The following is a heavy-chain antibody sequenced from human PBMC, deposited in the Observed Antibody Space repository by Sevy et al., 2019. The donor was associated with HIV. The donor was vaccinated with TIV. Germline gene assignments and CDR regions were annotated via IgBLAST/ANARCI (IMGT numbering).Heavy chain of an antibody. CDR3: ARDGGDSRYYYYYMDV. Sequence: SETLSLTCAVSGYSISSGYYWGWIRQPPGKGLEWIGSIYHSGSTYYNPSLKSRVTISVDTSKNQFSLKLSSVTAADTAVYYCARDGGDSRYYYYYMDVWGKGTTVTVSS. CDR1: GYSISSGYY. CDR2: IYHSGST. D-gene: IGHD2-21*02. V-gene: IGHV4-38-2*02. J-gene: IGHJ6*03.